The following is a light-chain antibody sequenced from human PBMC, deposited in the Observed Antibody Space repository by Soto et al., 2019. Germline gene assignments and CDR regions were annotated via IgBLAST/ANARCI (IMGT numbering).Light chain of an antibody. J-gene: IGKJ5*01. V-gene: IGKV3-15*01. Sequence: EIGWTQSTVTLSLSPCEIATLSCRASQSFSSNLALYQHKPGQAPRLLIYLASTRATGIPARFSGSGSGTDFTLSISSLQSEDFAIYYCQQYNNWPITFAQGTRLEIK. CDR3: QQYNNWPIT. CDR2: LAS. CDR1: QSFSSN.